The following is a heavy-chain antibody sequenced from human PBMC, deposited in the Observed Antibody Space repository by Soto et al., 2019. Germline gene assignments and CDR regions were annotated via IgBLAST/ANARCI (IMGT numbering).Heavy chain of an antibody. Sequence: PGGSLRLSCAASGFTFSSYAMSWVRQAPGKGLEWVSAISGSGGSTYYADSVKGRFIISRDNSKNTLYLQMNSLRAEDTAVYYCAKEEGIVVVPAARHRIFDYYYGMDVWGQGTTVTVSS. CDR1: GFTFSSYA. CDR3: AKEEGIVVVPAARHRIFDYYYGMDV. J-gene: IGHJ6*02. V-gene: IGHV3-23*01. D-gene: IGHD2-2*01. CDR2: ISGSGGST.